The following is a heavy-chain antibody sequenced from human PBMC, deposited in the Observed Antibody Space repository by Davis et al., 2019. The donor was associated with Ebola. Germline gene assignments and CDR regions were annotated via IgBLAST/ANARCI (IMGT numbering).Heavy chain of an antibody. V-gene: IGHV4-34*01. D-gene: IGHD3-3*01. J-gene: IGHJ6*02. CDR2: INHSGST. CDR1: GVSISSYY. Sequence: SETLSLTCTVSGVSISSYYWSWIRQPPGKGLEWIGEINHSGSTNYNPSLKSRVTISVDTSKNQFALKLSSVTAADTAVYYCARGRDFWKVWGQGTTVTVSS. CDR3: ARGRDFWKV.